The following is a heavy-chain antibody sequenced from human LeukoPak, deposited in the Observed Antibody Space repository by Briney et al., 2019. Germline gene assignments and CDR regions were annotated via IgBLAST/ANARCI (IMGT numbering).Heavy chain of an antibody. V-gene: IGHV3-23*01. Sequence: GGSLRLSCAASGFAFSSYAMSWVRQAPEKGLEWVSVISGSGGSTYYADSVKGRFTISRDNSKNTLYLQMNSLRAEDTAVYYCAKAIGYFGSGSYSSDYWGQGTLITVSS. CDR2: ISGSGGST. D-gene: IGHD3-10*01. J-gene: IGHJ4*02. CDR1: GFAFSSYA. CDR3: AKAIGYFGSGSYSSDY.